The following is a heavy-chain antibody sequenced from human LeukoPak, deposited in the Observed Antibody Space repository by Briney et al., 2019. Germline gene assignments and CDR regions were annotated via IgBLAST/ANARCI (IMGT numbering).Heavy chain of an antibody. V-gene: IGHV3-23*01. CDR2: ITGSGGVT. CDR1: GFTFSSYA. Sequence: GGSLRLSCAASGFTFSSYAMSWVRQAPGKGLEWVSDITGSGGVTSYADPVKGRFTISRDNSKNTLYLQMNSLGAEDTAVYYCAKDLQVLWFGELLFWGQGTLVTVSS. D-gene: IGHD3-10*01. CDR3: AKDLQVLWFGELLF. J-gene: IGHJ4*02.